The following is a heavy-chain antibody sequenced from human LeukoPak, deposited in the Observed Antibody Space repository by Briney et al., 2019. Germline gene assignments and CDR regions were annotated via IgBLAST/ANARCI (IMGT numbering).Heavy chain of an antibody. CDR1: GFTFSSYG. CDR3: AKEGRYCSGGSCYSGYYFEY. J-gene: IGHJ4*02. Sequence: GGSLRLSCAASGFTFSSYGMHWVRQAPGKGLEWVAVISYDGSNKYYADSVKGRFTISRDNSKNTLYLQMNSLRAEDTAVYYCAKEGRYCSGGSCYSGYYFEYWGQGTLVTVSS. D-gene: IGHD2-15*01. V-gene: IGHV3-30*18. CDR2: ISYDGSNK.